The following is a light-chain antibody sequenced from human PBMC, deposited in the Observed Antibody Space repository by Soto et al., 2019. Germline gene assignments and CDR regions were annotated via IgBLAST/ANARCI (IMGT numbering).Light chain of an antibody. V-gene: IGKV3-20*01. CDR3: QQYDGAPLT. CDR1: QSVSRY. J-gene: IGKJ3*01. Sequence: EIVLTQSPGTLSLSPGERATLSCRASQSVSRYLAWYQQKPGQGPRLLIYGASSRATGTPDRFNGSGSGTDFVLTINRLEPEDFAVYYCQQYDGAPLTFGPGTKVDIK. CDR2: GAS.